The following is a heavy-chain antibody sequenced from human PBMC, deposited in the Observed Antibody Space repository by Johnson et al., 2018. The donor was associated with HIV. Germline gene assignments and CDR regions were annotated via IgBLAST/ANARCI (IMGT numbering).Heavy chain of an antibody. V-gene: IGHV3-20*04. CDR1: GFTFSSYW. Sequence: VQLVESGGGLVQPGGSLRLSCAASGFTFSSYWMHWVRQAPGKGLVWVSGINWSGGTTGYADSVKGRFTISRDNAKNSLFLQMNSLRAEDTALYYCAKDMSRIAAGSDAFYIWGQGTMVTVSS. J-gene: IGHJ3*02. CDR3: AKDMSRIAAGSDAFYI. D-gene: IGHD6-13*01. CDR2: INWSGGTT.